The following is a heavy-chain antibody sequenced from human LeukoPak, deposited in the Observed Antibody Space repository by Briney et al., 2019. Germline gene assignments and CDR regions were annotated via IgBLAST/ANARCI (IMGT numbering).Heavy chain of an antibody. J-gene: IGHJ4*02. Sequence: GGSLRLSCAASGFTFSNYNINWVRQAPGKGLEWVSSISSSSSYIYYAESVKGRFTIPRDNAKNSLYLQMNSLRAEDTAVYYCARDPAGTSYYDFWSGYYFDYWGQGTLVTVSS. CDR2: ISSSSSYI. V-gene: IGHV3-21*01. D-gene: IGHD3-3*01. CDR3: ARDPAGTSYYDFWSGYYFDY. CDR1: GFTFSNYN.